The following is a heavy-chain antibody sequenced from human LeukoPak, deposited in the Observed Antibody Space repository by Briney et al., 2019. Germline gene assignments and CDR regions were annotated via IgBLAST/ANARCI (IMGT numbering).Heavy chain of an antibody. Sequence: PGRPLRLSCAASGFTFSSYAMTWVRQAPGKGLEWVSSISGSGVNTYYADSVKGRFTISRDNSKNTLYLQMNSLRAEDTAVYYCAKFQLQLLWDAFDIWGQGTMVTVSS. D-gene: IGHD2-2*01. CDR3: AKFQLQLLWDAFDI. CDR2: ISGSGVNT. J-gene: IGHJ3*02. V-gene: IGHV3-23*01. CDR1: GFTFSSYA.